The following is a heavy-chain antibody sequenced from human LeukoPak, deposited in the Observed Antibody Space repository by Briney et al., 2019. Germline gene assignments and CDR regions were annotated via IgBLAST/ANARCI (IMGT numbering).Heavy chain of an antibody. J-gene: IGHJ4*02. CDR3: AKSIYGSGSYYLSIFDY. CDR2: ISGSGGST. V-gene: IGHV3-23*01. CDR1: GFTVSSNC. D-gene: IGHD3-10*01. Sequence: GGSLRLSCAASGFTVSSNCMSCVRQAPGKGLEWVSAISGSGGSTYYADSVKGRFTISRDNSKNTLYLQMNSLRAEDTAVYYCAKSIYGSGSYYLSIFDYWGQGTLVTVSS.